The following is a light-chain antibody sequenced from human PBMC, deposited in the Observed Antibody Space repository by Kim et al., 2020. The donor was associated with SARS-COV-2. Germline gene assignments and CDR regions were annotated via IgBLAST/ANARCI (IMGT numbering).Light chain of an antibody. CDR2: GKN. Sequence: SSELTQDPAVSVALGQTVRITCQGASLRTYYASWYQQKPGQAPILVIYGKNNRPSGIPDRFSGSSSGNTASLTVTGAQAVDEADYYCNSRDNSGDHVVFG. CDR1: SLRTYY. CDR3: NSRDNSGDHVV. J-gene: IGLJ2*01. V-gene: IGLV3-19*01.